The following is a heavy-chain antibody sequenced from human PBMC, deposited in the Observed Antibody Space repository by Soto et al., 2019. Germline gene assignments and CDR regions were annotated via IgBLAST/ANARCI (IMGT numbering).Heavy chain of an antibody. V-gene: IGHV4-34*01. Sequence: QVQLQQWGAGLLKPSETLSLTCAVYGGSFSGYYWSWIRQPPGKGLEWIGEINHSGSTNYNPSLKSXXTXSXXTSKNQFSLKLSSVTAADTAVYYCARRDGYNAIDYWGQGTLVTVSS. CDR2: INHSGST. J-gene: IGHJ4*02. D-gene: IGHD5-12*01. CDR1: GGSFSGYY. CDR3: ARRDGYNAIDY.